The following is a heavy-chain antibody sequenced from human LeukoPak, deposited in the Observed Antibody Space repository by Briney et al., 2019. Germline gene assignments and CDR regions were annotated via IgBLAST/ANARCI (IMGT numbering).Heavy chain of an antibody. CDR2: IKPDGSAE. V-gene: IGHV3-7*03. CDR1: GFTFSSNW. CDR3: ARNNGMDV. Sequence: GGSLRLSCATSGFTFSSNWMSWVRHAPGRGLDWVANIKPDGSAEYHAASVKGRFTVSRDNAKNSLYLQMNSLRAEDTALYHCARNNGMDVWGQGTTVIVSS. J-gene: IGHJ6*02.